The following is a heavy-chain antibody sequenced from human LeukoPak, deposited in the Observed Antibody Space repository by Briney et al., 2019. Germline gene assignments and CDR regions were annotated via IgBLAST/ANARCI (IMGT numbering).Heavy chain of an antibody. D-gene: IGHD3-3*01. CDR2: VNPNSGNT. V-gene: IGHV1-8*01. J-gene: IGHJ4*02. CDR1: GYTFTSYD. Sequence: GASVKVSCKASGYTFTSYDINWVRQATGQGLEWMGWVNPNSGNTGYAQKFQGRVTMSRSASISTAYLELSSLTSEDTAVYYCVRGPPDFGYWGQGTLVTVSS. CDR3: VRGPPDFGY.